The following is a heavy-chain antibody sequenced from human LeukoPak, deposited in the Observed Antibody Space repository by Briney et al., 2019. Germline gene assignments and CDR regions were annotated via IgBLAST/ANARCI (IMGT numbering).Heavy chain of an antibody. CDR2: ISAYNGNT. J-gene: IGHJ6*03. CDR1: GYTFTSYG. Sequence: ASVKVSCKASGYTFTSYGISWVRQAPGQGLEWMGWISAYNGNTNYAQKLQGRVTMTTDTSTSTAYMELRSLRSDDTAVYYCAREYRNYDFWSGYFDNYYMDVWGKGTTVTVSS. V-gene: IGHV1-18*01. CDR3: AREYRNYDFWSGYFDNYYMDV. D-gene: IGHD3-3*01.